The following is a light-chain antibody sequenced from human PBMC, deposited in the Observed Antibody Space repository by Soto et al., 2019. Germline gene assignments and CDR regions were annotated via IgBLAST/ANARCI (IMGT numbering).Light chain of an antibody. CDR3: QHGYVAPYS. Sequence: DIPMTKSPSSVSASIGDTDTITCRASEAINVYLNWYQQKPGEVPKLLIYFASTLHSGVPSRFTGSRSETVFTLTIWSLQPEDFATYYCQHGYVAPYSFGQGTKVDI. J-gene: IGKJ2*03. V-gene: IGKV1-39*01. CDR1: EAINVY. CDR2: FAS.